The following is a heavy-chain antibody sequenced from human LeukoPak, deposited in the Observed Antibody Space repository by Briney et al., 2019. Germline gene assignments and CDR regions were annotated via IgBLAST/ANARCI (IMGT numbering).Heavy chain of an antibody. CDR3: ARGPTAWPSYFDY. D-gene: IGHD5-12*01. Sequence: GASVKVSCKASGYTFTSYGISWVRQAPGQGLEWMGWISAYNGNTNYAQKLQGRVTMTRNTSIGTAYMELSSLRSEDTAVYYCARGPTAWPSYFDYWGQGTLVTVSS. CDR2: ISAYNGNT. J-gene: IGHJ4*02. CDR1: GYTFTSYG. V-gene: IGHV1-18*01.